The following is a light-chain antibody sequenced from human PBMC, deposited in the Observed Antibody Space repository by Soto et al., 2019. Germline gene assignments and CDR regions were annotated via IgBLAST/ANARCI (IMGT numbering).Light chain of an antibody. CDR2: DTS. J-gene: IGKJ5*01. Sequence: EIVLTQSPATLSLSPGERATLSCRASQSVSSYLAWYQQKPGQAPRLLIYDTSNRATGVPARFSGSGSETDFTLTISSLEPEDCAIYYCQQRQYWPPITFGQGTRLEIK. V-gene: IGKV3-11*01. CDR1: QSVSSY. CDR3: QQRQYWPPIT.